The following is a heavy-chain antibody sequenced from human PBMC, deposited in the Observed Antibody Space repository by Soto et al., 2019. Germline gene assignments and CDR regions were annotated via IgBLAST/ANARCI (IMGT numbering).Heavy chain of an antibody. CDR1: GGSISSGDYY. J-gene: IGHJ4*02. V-gene: IGHV4-30-4*01. CDR3: ARSKPSIVGGGGVFDY. Sequence: QVQLQESGPGLVKPSQTLSLTCTVSGGSISSGDYYWSWIRQPPGKGLEWIGYIYYSGSTYYNPSLKSRVTISVETSKNQFSLKLSSVTAADTGVYYCARSKPSIVGGGGVFDYWGQGTLVTVSS. CDR2: IYYSGST. D-gene: IGHD1-26*01.